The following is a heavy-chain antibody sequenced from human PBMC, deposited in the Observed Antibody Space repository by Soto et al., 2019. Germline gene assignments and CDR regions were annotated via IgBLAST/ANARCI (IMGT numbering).Heavy chain of an antibody. CDR3: ARDELRFLKD. V-gene: IGHV3-33*01. J-gene: IGHJ4*02. CDR2: IWYDGSNK. CDR1: GFTFSSYG. D-gene: IGHD3-3*01. Sequence: QVQLVESGGGVVQPGRTLRLSCAATGFTFSSYGMHWVRQAPGKGLEWVAVIWYDGSNKYYADSVKGRFAISRDNSKKTLYLQMNSLRAEDTAVYHCARDELRFLKDWGQGTLVTVSS.